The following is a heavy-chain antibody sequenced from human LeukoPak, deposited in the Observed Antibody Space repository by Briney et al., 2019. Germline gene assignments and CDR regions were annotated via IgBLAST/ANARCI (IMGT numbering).Heavy chain of an antibody. CDR3: ARGGDT. CDR2: IYTSGST. V-gene: IGHV4-61*02. CDR1: GGSISSGSYY. D-gene: IGHD3-16*01. Sequence: TLSLTCTVSGGSISSGSYYWSWIRQPAGKGLEWIGRIYTSGSTKYNPSLKSRVTISVDTSKNQFSLKLSSVTAADTAVYYCARGGDTWGQGTLVTVSS. J-gene: IGHJ4*02.